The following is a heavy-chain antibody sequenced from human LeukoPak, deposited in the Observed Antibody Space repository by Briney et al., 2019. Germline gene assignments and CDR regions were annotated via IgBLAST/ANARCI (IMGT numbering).Heavy chain of an antibody. Sequence: GESLKISCQGSGYSFTSYWISWVRQMPGKGLEWMGRIDPSDSYTNYSPSFQGHVTISADKSISTAYLQWSSLKASDTAMYYCARTSPNYYDSSGYYEAFDIWGQGTMVTVSS. CDR2: IDPSDSYT. V-gene: IGHV5-10-1*01. CDR1: GYSFTSYW. J-gene: IGHJ3*02. D-gene: IGHD3-22*01. CDR3: ARTSPNYYDSSGYYEAFDI.